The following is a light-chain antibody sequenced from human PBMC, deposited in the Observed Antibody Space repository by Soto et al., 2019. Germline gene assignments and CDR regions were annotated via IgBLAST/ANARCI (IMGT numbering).Light chain of an antibody. J-gene: IGLJ1*01. V-gene: IGLV2-8*01. CDR2: EDR. CDR3: SSYTGTNNFGV. Sequence: QSVLTQPPSASGSPGQSVTISCTGGSSDVGGYNYVSWYQQHPGKAPKLVIYEDRKRPSGVPDRFSGSKSGNTASLTVSGLQAEDEADYYCSSYTGTNNFGVFGPGTKVTVL. CDR1: SSDVGGYNY.